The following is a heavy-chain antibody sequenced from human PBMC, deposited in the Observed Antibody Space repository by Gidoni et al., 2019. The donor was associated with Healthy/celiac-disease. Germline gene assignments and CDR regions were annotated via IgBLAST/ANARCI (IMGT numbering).Heavy chain of an antibody. Sequence: QVQLQESGPGLVKPSQTLSLTCTVPGGSISSGSYYWSWIRQPAGKGLEWIGRIYTSGSTNYNPSLKSRVTISVDTSKNQFSLKLSSVTAADTAVYYCARGARFWSGYWPVDFDYWGQGTLVTVSS. J-gene: IGHJ4*02. CDR2: IYTSGST. CDR1: GGSISSGSYY. V-gene: IGHV4-61*02. CDR3: ARGARFWSGYWPVDFDY. D-gene: IGHD3-3*01.